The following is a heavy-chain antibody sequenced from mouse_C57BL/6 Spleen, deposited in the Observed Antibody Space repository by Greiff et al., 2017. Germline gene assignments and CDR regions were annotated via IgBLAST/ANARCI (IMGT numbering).Heavy chain of an antibody. V-gene: IGHV2-2*01. CDR2: IWSGGST. Sequence: QVQLQQSGPGLVKPSQSLSITCTASGFSLTSYGVHWVRQSPGKGLEWLGVIWSGGSTDYNAAFIARRSISTDNTKSQVFFKMNSLQADDTAIYYCARESMGDYYGSFAYWGQGTLVTVAA. CDR3: ARESMGDYYGSFAY. D-gene: IGHD1-1*01. CDR1: GFSLTSYG. J-gene: IGHJ3*01.